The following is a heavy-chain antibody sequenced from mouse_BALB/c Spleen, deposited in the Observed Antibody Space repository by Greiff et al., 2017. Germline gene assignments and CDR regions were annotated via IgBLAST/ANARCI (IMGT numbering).Heavy chain of an antibody. J-gene: IGHJ3*01. V-gene: IGHV1-54*01. CDR3: ARGDGNYWFAY. D-gene: IGHD2-1*01. CDR2: LNPGSGGT. CDR1: GYAFTNYL. Sequence: VQLQQSGAELVRPGTSVKVSCKASGYAFTNYLIEWVKQRPGQGLEWIGVLNPGSGGTNYNEKFKGKATLTADKSSSTAYMQLSSLTSDDSAVYFCARGDGNYWFAYWGQGTLVTVSA.